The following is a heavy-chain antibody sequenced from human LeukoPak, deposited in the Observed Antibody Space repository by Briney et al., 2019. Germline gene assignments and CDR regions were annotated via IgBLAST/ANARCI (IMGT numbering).Heavy chain of an antibody. Sequence: SDTLSLTCAVSGYSITSSSWWGWIRQPPGKGLEWIGYIYHSGTTYYNPSLQSRVTMSVDTSKNQFSLKLSSVTAVDTAVYYCARKENVYYYFDYWGQGTLVTVAS. CDR2: IYHSGTT. V-gene: IGHV4-28*01. CDR3: ARKENVYYYFDY. CDR1: GYSITSSSW. J-gene: IGHJ4*02. D-gene: IGHD3-10*01.